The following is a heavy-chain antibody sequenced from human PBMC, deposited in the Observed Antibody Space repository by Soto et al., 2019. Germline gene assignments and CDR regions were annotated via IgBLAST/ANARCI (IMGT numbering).Heavy chain of an antibody. V-gene: IGHV1-18*01. CDR1: GSTFYISV. Sequence: ASATRSCPASGSTFYISVITLGLIAPRQGLEWMGWINPSNDNTNYAQKFRGRVTMTTDASTSTAHMELRSLKSDDTAVYYCAIDTQKDSNGYYLECFDLCGQGPLVNVS. D-gene: IGHD3-22*01. J-gene: IGHJ5*02. CDR2: INPSNDNT. CDR3: AIDTQKDSNGYYLECFDL.